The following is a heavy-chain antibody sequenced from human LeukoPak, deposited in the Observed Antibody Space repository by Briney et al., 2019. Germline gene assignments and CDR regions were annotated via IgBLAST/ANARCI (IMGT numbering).Heavy chain of an antibody. CDR3: ARGQTYYDFWSGYYSDY. D-gene: IGHD3-3*01. CDR1: GGSISSHY. Sequence: PSETLSLTCTVSGGSISSHYWSWIRQPPGKGLEWIGYIYYSGSTNYNPSLKSRVTISVDTSKNQFSLKLSSVTAADTAVYYCARGQTYYDFWSGYYSDYWGQGTLVTVSS. CDR2: IYYSGST. J-gene: IGHJ4*02. V-gene: IGHV4-59*11.